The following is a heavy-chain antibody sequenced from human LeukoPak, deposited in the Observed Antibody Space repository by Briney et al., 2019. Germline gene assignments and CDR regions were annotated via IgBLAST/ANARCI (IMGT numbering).Heavy chain of an antibody. J-gene: IGHJ1*01. CDR3: ARDPRAIAVAGNEYFQH. D-gene: IGHD6-19*01. V-gene: IGHV3-74*01. CDR1: GFTFSSYW. CDR2: INSDGSST. Sequence: GGSLRLSCAASGFTFSSYWMHWVRQAPGKGLVWASRINSDGSSTTYADSVKGRFTISRDNAKNTLYLQMNSLRAEDTAVYYCARDPRAIAVAGNEYFQHWGQGTLVTVSS.